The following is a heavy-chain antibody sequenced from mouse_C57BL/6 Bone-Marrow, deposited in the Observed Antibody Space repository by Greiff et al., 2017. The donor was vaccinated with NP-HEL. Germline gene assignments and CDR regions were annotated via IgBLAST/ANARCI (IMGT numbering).Heavy chain of an antibody. J-gene: IGHJ3*01. CDR1: GYTFTSYW. Sequence: QVQLQQPGAELVRPGSSVKLSCTASGYTFTSYWMDWVKQRPGQGLEWIGNIYPSDGETHSTQKFKGKATLTVDKSSSTAYMQLSSLKSEASEVYYSARGYGSDGFAYWGQGTLVTVSA. CDR3: ARGYGSDGFAY. CDR2: IYPSDGET. D-gene: IGHD2-10*02. V-gene: IGHV1-61*01.